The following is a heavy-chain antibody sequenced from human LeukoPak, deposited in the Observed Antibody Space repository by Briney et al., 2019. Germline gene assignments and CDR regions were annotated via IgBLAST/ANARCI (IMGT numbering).Heavy chain of an antibody. CDR1: GFTFSSYA. D-gene: IGHD2-2*02. J-gene: IGHJ3*02. CDR3: ASSYKLGAFDI. Sequence: PGGSLRLSCAASGFTFSSYAMHWVRQAPGKGLEYVSAISSNGGSTYYANSVKGRFTISRDNSKNTLYLQMGSLRAEDMAVYYCASSYKLGAFDIWGRGTMATVSS. V-gene: IGHV3-64*01. CDR2: ISSNGGST.